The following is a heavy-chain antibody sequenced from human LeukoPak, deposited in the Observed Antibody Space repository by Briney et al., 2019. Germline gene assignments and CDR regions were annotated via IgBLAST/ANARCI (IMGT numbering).Heavy chain of an antibody. CDR1: GFTFSSYA. J-gene: IGHJ4*02. V-gene: IGHV3-23*01. Sequence: GRSLRLSCAASGFTFSSYAMSWVRQAPGKGLEWVSAISGGGGSTYYADSVKGRFTISRDNSKNTLYLQMNSLRAEDTAVYYCAKMRGIAAAGSEIDYWGQGTLVTVSS. CDR2: ISGGGGST. D-gene: IGHD6-13*01. CDR3: AKMRGIAAAGSEIDY.